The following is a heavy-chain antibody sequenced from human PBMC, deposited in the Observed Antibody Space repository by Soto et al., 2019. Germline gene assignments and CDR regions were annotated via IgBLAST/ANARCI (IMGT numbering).Heavy chain of an antibody. J-gene: IGHJ4*01. V-gene: IGHV3-21*06. CDR2: ISISSSDR. CDR1: GFTLRTYT. CDR3: VRGMNPLF. Sequence: PSETLRLSCAASGFTLRTYTMNWVRQAPGKGLEWVSSISISSSDRYYADSVRGRFTISRDNAKNALYLQMNSLRADDTAVYFCVRGMNPLFGGQGTLVTVSS.